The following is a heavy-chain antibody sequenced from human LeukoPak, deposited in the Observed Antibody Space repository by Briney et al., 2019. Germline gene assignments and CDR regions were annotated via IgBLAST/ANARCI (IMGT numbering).Heavy chain of an antibody. V-gene: IGHV5-51*01. CDR1: GYSFTSYW. CDR3: ARTGYSSRWAIDN. D-gene: IGHD6-13*01. Sequence: GESLKISLKGSGYSFTSYWIGWVRQMPGKGLEWMGIIYPGDSDTRYSPSFQGQVTMSADKSISTAYLQWSSLKASDTAMYYCARTGYSSRWAIDNWGQGTLVTVSS. J-gene: IGHJ4*02. CDR2: IYPGDSDT.